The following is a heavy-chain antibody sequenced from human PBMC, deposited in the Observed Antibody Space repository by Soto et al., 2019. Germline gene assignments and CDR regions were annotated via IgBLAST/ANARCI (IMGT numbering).Heavy chain of an antibody. CDR3: AVGIAARPLGY. CDR1: GGSISSGGSF. D-gene: IGHD6-6*01. V-gene: IGHV4-30-2*01. J-gene: IGHJ4*02. CDR2: IYHSGST. Sequence: QLQLQESGSGLVKPSQTLSLTCAVSGGSISSGGSFWSWIRQPPGKGLEWIGYIYHSGSTYYNPTLKSRGSTSGGGSKLQFSLKLSSVTAADTAVYYCAVGIAARPLGYWGQGTRVTVSS.